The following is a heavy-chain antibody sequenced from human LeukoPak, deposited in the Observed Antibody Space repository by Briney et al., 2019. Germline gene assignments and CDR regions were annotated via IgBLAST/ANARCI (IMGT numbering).Heavy chain of an antibody. Sequence: GRSLRLSCAASGFTFSSYGMHWVRQAPGEGLEWVAVIWYDGSNKYYADSVKGRFTISRDNSKNTLYLQMNSLRAEDTAVYYCARDRPDDYVWGSYRYIDYWGQGTLVTVSS. CDR3: ARDRPDDYVWGSYRYIDY. V-gene: IGHV3-33*01. D-gene: IGHD3-16*02. J-gene: IGHJ4*02. CDR2: IWYDGSNK. CDR1: GFTFSSYG.